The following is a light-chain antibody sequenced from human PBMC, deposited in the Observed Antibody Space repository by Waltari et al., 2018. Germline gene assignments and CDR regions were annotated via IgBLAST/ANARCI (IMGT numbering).Light chain of an antibody. J-gene: IGKJ4*01. V-gene: IGKV3-15*01. CDR3: QQYNNWPLT. CDR1: QTIRDN. CDR2: GAS. Sequence: EIVMTQSPATLSVSPGERDTLSCRASQTIRDNLAWYQQKPGQAPRLLIYGASIRATSIPAGFTGSGYGTEFNITISSLQSEDFAVYYCQQYNNWPLTFGGGTKVEIK.